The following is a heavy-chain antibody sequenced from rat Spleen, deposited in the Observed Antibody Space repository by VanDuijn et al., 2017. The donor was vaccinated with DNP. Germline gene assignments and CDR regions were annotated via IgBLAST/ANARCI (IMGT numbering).Heavy chain of an antibody. V-gene: IGHV3-1*01. CDR2: ISSSGSA. CDR3: ATHVYYGPLAY. D-gene: IGHD1-6*01. CDR1: GYSITGNY. J-gene: IGHJ3*01. Sequence: EVQLQQSGPGLVKPSQSLSLTCSVTGYSITGNYWGWIRKFPGNKMEWIGHISSSGSATYNPSLKSRFSITRDTSKNQIFLQLNSVTTEDTGKYYCATHVYYGPLAYWGQGTLVTVSS.